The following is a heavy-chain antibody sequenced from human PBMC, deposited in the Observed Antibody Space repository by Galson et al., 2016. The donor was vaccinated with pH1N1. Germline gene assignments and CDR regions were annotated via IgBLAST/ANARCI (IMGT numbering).Heavy chain of an antibody. D-gene: IGHD4-23*01. V-gene: IGHV3-23*01. Sequence: SLRLSCAASGFTFSNFAMIWVRQAPGKGLEWVSVISGNGGSPFYADSVKGRFTISRDNSKNTLFLQMNSLRVEDTALYSCARRIYGGNSSWGQGTLVTVSS. J-gene: IGHJ5*02. CDR3: ARRIYGGNSS. CDR2: ISGNGGSP. CDR1: GFTFSNFA.